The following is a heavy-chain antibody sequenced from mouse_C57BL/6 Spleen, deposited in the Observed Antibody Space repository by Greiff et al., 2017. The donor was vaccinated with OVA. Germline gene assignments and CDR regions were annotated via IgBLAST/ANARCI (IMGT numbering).Heavy chain of an antibody. Sequence: QVQLQQPGAELVRPGSSVKLSCKASGYTFTSYWMHWVKQRPIQGLEWIGNIDPSDSETHYNQKFKDKATLTVDKSSSTAYMQLSSLTSEDSAVYYCARGGLRRGKTWYYYAMDYWGQGTSVTVSS. J-gene: IGHJ4*01. CDR2: IDPSDSET. V-gene: IGHV1-52*01. D-gene: IGHD2-4*01. CDR1: GYTFTSYW. CDR3: ARGGLRRGKTWYYYAMDY.